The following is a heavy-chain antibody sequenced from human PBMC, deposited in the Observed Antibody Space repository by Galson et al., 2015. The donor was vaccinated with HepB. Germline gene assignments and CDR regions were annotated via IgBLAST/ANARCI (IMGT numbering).Heavy chain of an antibody. D-gene: IGHD3-10*01. CDR1: GYTFTSYA. J-gene: IGHJ5*02. CDR3: ARDKNYYGSGRDLNWFDP. Sequence: SVKVSCKASGYTFTSYAMHWVRQAPGQRLEWMGWINAGNGNTKYSQKFQGRVTITRDTSASTAYMELSSLRSEDTAVYYCARDKNYYGSGRDLNWFDPWAREPWSPSPQ. V-gene: IGHV1-3*01. CDR2: INAGNGNT.